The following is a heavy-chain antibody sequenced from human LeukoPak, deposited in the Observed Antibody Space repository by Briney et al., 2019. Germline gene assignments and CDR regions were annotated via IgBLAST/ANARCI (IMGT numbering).Heavy chain of an antibody. CDR3: AREPWVDYGDYNWFDP. D-gene: IGHD4-17*01. J-gene: IGHJ5*02. Sequence: GGSLRLSCAASGFIFSSYWMSWVRQAPGKGLEWVANIKQDGSEKYYVDSVKGRFTISRDNAKNSLYLQVNSLRAEDTAVYYCAREPWVDYGDYNWFDPWGQGTLVTVSS. CDR1: GFIFSSYW. V-gene: IGHV3-7*05. CDR2: IKQDGSEK.